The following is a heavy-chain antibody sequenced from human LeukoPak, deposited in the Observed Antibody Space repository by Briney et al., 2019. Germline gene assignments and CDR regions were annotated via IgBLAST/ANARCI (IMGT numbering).Heavy chain of an antibody. J-gene: IGHJ6*04. CDR1: EFSFSDYS. CDR3: ARDDGDV. V-gene: IGHV3-7*01. CDR2: INEDGSGK. Sequence: GGSLRLSCAVSEFSFSDYSMSWVRQAPGKGLEWVASINEDGSGKFSVGSVKDRITISRDNTRNSLDLQINSLTVEDTAIYYCARDDGDVWGTGTTVTVSS.